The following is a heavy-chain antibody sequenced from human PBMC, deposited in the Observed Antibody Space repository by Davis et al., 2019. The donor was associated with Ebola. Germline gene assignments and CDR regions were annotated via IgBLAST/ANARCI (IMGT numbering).Heavy chain of an antibody. CDR1: GYTFGSYY. J-gene: IGHJ5*02. D-gene: IGHD3-10*01. CDR3: ARVSSWVGGGDSSVP. CDR2: IYPGDGST. Sequence: AASVKVSCKASGYTFGSYYIHWVRQAPGQGLEWLGIIYPGDGSTNYAPRFRGRVTMTRDTSTSTLYLELSGLRSDDTAVYYCARVSSWVGGGDSSVPWGQGTLVTVSP. V-gene: IGHV1-46*01.